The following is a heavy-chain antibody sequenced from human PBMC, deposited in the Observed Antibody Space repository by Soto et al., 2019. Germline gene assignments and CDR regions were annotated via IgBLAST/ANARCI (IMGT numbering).Heavy chain of an antibody. D-gene: IGHD2-15*01. CDR3: ARVLYGGNPPTYFDY. J-gene: IGHJ4*02. V-gene: IGHV1-46*01. CDR1: GYTFTSYY. CDR2: INPSGGST. Sequence: QVQLVQSGAEVKKPGASVKVSCKASGYTFTSYYMHWVRQAPGQGLEWMGIINPSGGSTSYAQKFQGRVTMTRDTSTSTVYMELSSLRSEDTAVYYCARVLYGGNPPTYFDYWGQGTLVTVSS.